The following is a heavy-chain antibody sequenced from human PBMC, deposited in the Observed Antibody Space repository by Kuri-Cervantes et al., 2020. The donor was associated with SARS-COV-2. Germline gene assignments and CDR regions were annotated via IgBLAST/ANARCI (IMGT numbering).Heavy chain of an antibody. CDR1: GFTFSSYG. CDR3: ARDLAAAGVFDY. D-gene: IGHD6-13*01. CDR2: IWYDGSNK. Sequence: LSLTCAASGFTFSSYGMHWVRQAPGKGLEWVAVIWYDGSNKYYADSVKGRFTISRDNAKNSLYLQMNSLRAEDTAVYYCARDLAAAGVFDYWGQGTLVTVSS. J-gene: IGHJ4*02. V-gene: IGHV3-33*01.